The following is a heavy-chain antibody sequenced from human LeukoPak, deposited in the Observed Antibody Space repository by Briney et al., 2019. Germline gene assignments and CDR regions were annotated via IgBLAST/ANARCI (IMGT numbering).Heavy chain of an antibody. CDR2: ISAYNGNT. CDR1: GYTFTSYG. CDR3: AGEDRGSGWYEVEDY. J-gene: IGHJ4*02. V-gene: IGHV1-18*01. Sequence: ASVKVSCKASGYTFTSYGISWVRQAPGQGLEWMGWISAYNGNTNYAQKLQGRVTMTTDTSTSTAYMELRSLRSDDTAVYYCAGEDRGSGWYEVEDYWGQGTLVTVSS. D-gene: IGHD6-19*01.